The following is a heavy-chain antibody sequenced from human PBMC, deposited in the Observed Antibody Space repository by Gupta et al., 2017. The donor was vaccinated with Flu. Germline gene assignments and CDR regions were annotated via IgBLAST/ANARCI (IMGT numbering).Heavy chain of an antibody. V-gene: IGHV2-5*02. D-gene: IGHD6-6*01. J-gene: IGHJ3*02. CDR1: GFSLSTSGVG. CDR3: AHTLSIAARPYRSGQTDAFDI. Sequence: QIILKESGPTLVKPTQTLTLTCTFSGFSLSTSGVGVGWIRQPPGKALEWLALIYWDDDKRYSPSLKSRLTITKDTSKNQVVLTMTNMDPVDTATYYCAHTLSIAARPYRSGQTDAFDIWGQGTMVTVSS. CDR2: IYWDDDK.